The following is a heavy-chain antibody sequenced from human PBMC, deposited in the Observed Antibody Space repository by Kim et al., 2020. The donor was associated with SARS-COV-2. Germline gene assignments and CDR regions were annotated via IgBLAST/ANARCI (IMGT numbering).Heavy chain of an antibody. V-gene: IGHV1-18*01. J-gene: IGHJ5*02. CDR1: GYTFSSFG. CDR3: ARHTFPGNSLYGVLDA. D-gene: IGHD3-16*01. Sequence: ASVKVSCKASGYTFSSFGLSWVRQAPGQGLEWMGWIDTYNGDTNYAQKFQGRVTMTTDTSTNTGYMEVRSLTSDDTAVYYCARHTFPGNSLYGVLDAWGQGTLVTVSS. CDR2: IDTYNGDT.